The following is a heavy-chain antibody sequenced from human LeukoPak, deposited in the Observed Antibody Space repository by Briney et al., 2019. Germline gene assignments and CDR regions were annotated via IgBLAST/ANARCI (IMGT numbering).Heavy chain of an antibody. Sequence: PSETLSLTCTVSGGSLSSYYWSWIRQPPGRGLEWIGNVYDSGSTNYNPSLKSRVTISVDTSKNQFSLMLTSVTAADTAVYYCARHQRWSSLDPWGRGILVTVSS. V-gene: IGHV4-59*08. D-gene: IGHD2-15*01. CDR1: GGSLSSYY. CDR2: VYDSGST. CDR3: ARHQRWSSLDP. J-gene: IGHJ5*02.